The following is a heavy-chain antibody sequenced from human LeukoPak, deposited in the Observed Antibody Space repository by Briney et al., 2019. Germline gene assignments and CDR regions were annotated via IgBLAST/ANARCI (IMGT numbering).Heavy chain of an antibody. CDR1: GYTFTGAY. CDR3: ARVLFNSGYDS. D-gene: IGHD4-23*01. CDR2: INPNSGET. Sequence: ASVKVSCKASGYTFTGAYMHWVRQAPGQGLEWVGWINPNSGETKFAPKFQGRVTMTRDTSLSTAFMDLGGLRSDNTAVYYCARVLFNSGYDSWGQGSLVTVSS. J-gene: IGHJ5*01. V-gene: IGHV1-2*02.